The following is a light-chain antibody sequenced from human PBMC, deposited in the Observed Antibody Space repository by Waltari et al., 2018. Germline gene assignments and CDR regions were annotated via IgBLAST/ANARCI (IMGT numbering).Light chain of an antibody. CDR1: TSDVGGYNY. CDR3: CSYAGSYTSRV. V-gene: IGLV2-11*01. CDR2: DVS. J-gene: IGLJ1*01. Sequence: QSALTQPRSVSGPPGQSVTISSTGTTSDVGGYNYVSCYQQHPGKAPKLMIYDVSKRPSGVPDRFSGSKSGNTASLTISGLQAEDEADYYCCSYAGSYTSRVFGTGTKVTVL.